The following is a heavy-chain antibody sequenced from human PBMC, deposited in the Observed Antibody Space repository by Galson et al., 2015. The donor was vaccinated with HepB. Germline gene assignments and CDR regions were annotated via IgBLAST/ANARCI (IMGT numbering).Heavy chain of an antibody. V-gene: IGHV1-18*01. CDR3: ARAFSGEPNLQYFFY. CDR2: ISAYNGNT. J-gene: IGHJ4*02. CDR1: GYTFTSYG. D-gene: IGHD3-3*01. Sequence: QSGAEVKKPGASVKASCKASGYTFTSYGISWVRQAPGQGLEWMGWISAYNGNTNYAQKLQGRVTMTTDTSTSTAYMELRSLRSDDTAVYYCARAFSGEPNLQYFFYWGQGTLLTVSS.